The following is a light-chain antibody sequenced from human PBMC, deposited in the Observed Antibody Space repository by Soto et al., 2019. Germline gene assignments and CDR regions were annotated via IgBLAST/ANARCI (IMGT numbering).Light chain of an antibody. CDR2: LGS. J-gene: IGKJ4*01. V-gene: IGKV2-28*01. CDR1: QSLLHSNGYNY. CDR3: MQALQTPLT. Sequence: DIVMTQSPLSLPVTPGEPASISCRSSQSLLHSNGYNYLDWYLQKPGQSPQLMIYLGSNRYSGVPDRVSGSGSGTDVTLKISRVEAEEGGVDDCMQALQTPLTFGGGTKVDIK.